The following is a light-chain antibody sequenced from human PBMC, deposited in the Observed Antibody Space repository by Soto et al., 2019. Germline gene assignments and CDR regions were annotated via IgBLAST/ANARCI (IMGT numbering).Light chain of an antibody. J-gene: IGKJ1*01. Sequence: DIVLTQSPGTLSLSPGERATLSCRASQSVRSNYLAWFQQKPGQAPRLLIYAASSRATGIPDRLIGSGSGTDFPLIITRLEPEDFAVYYCQQYVSSPKTFGQGTKVEIK. CDR1: QSVRSNY. CDR3: QQYVSSPKT. V-gene: IGKV3-20*01. CDR2: AAS.